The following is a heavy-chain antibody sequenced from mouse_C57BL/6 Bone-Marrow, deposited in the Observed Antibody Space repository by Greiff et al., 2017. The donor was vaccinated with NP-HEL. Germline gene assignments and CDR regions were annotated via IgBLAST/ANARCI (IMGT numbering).Heavy chain of an antibody. V-gene: IGHV10-1*01. Sequence: EVQLVESGGGLVQPKGSLKLSCAASGFSFNTYALNWFRQAPGTGLEWVARIRSKSNNYATYYADSVKDRFTISRDDSESMLYLQMNNLKTEDTAMYYCVRSYGRGFAYWGQGTLVTVSA. CDR1: GFSFNTYA. CDR3: VRSYGRGFAY. CDR2: IRSKSNNYAT. J-gene: IGHJ3*01. D-gene: IGHD1-1*02.